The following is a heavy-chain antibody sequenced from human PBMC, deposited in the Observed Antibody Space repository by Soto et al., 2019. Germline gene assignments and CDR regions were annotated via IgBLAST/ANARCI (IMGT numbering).Heavy chain of an antibody. V-gene: IGHV4-34*01. CDR1: GGSFSGYY. D-gene: IGHD6-13*01. CDR3: ARTYSSSWSPFDH. CDR2: INQSGST. Sequence: QVQLQQWGAGLLKPSETLSLTCAVYGGSFSGYYWSWIRQPPGKGLEWIGEINQSGSTNYNPSLKSRVTISVDTSKNQFSLKLSSVTAAATAVYYCARTYSSSWSPFDHWGQGTLVTVSS. J-gene: IGHJ4*02.